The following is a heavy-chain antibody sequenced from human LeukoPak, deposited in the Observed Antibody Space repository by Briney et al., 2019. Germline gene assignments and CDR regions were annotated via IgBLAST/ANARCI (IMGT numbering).Heavy chain of an antibody. D-gene: IGHD3-9*01. CDR2: IYYSGST. CDR1: GGSISSSSYY. J-gene: IGHJ6*03. V-gene: IGHV4-39*07. CDR3: ARSTDWLLLGKNQKNYYYYYMDV. Sequence: PSETLSLTCTVSGGSISSSSYYWGWIRQPPGKGLEWIGSIYYSGSTNYNPSLKSRVTISVDTSKNQFSLKLSSVTAADTAVYYCARSTDWLLLGKNQKNYYYYYMDVWGKGTTVTISS.